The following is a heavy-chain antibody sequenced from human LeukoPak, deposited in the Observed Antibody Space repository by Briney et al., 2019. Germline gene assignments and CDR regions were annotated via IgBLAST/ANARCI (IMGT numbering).Heavy chain of an antibody. CDR2: IYDNGYT. J-gene: IGHJ5*02. CDR1: GGSMSTYY. Sequence: PSETLSLTCTVYGGSMSTYYWSWIRQPPGKGLEWIGYIYDNGYTHYNPSLKSRVSISLDTSKSQFSLNLSSVTAADTAVYYCARRAFGGVIAANWFDPWGQGTLVTVSS. CDR3: ARRAFGGVIAANWFDP. D-gene: IGHD3-16*02. V-gene: IGHV4-59*08.